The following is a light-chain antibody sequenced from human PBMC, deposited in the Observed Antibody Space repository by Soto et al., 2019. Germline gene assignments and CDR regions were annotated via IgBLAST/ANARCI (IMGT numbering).Light chain of an antibody. CDR2: DAS. V-gene: IGKV1-33*01. CDR3: QQYDTLPPLT. J-gene: IGKJ4*01. CDR1: QDISKY. Sequence: DIQMTQSPSSLSASVGDRVTITCQASQDISKYLNWYQQKPGKAPKLLIFDASTLQIGVPSRFSGSGSGTDSTFTISSLQPEDLATYFCQQYDTLPPLTFGGGTRVEIK.